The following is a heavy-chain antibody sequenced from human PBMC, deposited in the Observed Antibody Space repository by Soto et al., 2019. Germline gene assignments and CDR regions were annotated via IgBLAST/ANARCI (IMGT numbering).Heavy chain of an antibody. J-gene: IGHJ6*02. CDR2: IDPSDSYT. V-gene: IGHV5-10-1*01. Sequence: PGESLKISFKGSGYSFTSYWISWVRQMPGKGLEWMGRIDPSDSYTNYSPSFQGHVTISADKSISTAYLQWSSLKASDTAMYYCARLDERGSSSWYNYYYYGMDVWGQGTTVTVSS. CDR1: GYSFTSYW. D-gene: IGHD6-13*01. CDR3: ARLDERGSSSWYNYYYYGMDV.